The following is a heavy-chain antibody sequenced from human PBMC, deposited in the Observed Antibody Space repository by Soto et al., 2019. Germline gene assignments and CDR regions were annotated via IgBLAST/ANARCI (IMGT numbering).Heavy chain of an antibody. CDR1: GFTFSSYA. CDR3: ARGAPREQWRYVDDY. V-gene: IGHV3-30-3*01. D-gene: IGHD6-19*01. J-gene: IGHJ4*02. CDR2: ISYDGSNK. Sequence: GGSLRLSCAASGFTFSSYAMHWVRQAPGKGLEWVAVISYDGSNKYYADSVKGRFTISRDNSKNTLYLQMNSLRAEDTAVYYCARGAPREQWRYVDDYWGQGTLVTVSS.